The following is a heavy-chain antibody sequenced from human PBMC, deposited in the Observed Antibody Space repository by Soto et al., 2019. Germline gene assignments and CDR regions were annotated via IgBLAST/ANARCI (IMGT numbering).Heavy chain of an antibody. CDR1: GYTFGSYG. CDR3: ARGTSSSSLFGSLDI. CDR2: ISEYDGDT. Sequence: QVQLVQSGAEVKKPGAAVKVSCKASGYTFGSYGINWVRQAPGQGLEWMGWISEYDGDTKYEQKFQGRVTMTTDTSTGTAYMDLTSLRSDDTAVYYCARGTSSSSLFGSLDIWGQGTMVTVSS. J-gene: IGHJ3*02. D-gene: IGHD6-6*01. V-gene: IGHV1-18*01.